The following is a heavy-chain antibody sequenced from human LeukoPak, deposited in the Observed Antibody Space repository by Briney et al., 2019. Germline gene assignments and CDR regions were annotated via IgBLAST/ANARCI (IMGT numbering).Heavy chain of an antibody. J-gene: IGHJ4*02. D-gene: IGHD6-19*01. CDR1: GYTFTSYY. V-gene: IGHV1-46*01. CDR3: ARHRGSSGWYGRYYFDY. CDR2: INPSGGST. Sequence: ASVKVSCKASGYTFTSYYMHWVRQAPGQGLEWMGIINPSGGSTNYAQKFQGRVTMTRDTSKNQFSLKLSSVTAADTAVYYCARHRGSSGWYGRYYFDYWGQGTLVTVSS.